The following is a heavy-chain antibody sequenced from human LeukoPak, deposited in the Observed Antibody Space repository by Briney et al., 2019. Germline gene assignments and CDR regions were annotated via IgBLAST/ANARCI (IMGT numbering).Heavy chain of an antibody. Sequence: PSETLSLTCAVSGGSISSGGYAWSWIRQPPGKGLEWIGYIYDSGSTHYNPSLKSRVTISVDRSENQFSLKLSSVTAADTAVYYCARGHSSEYYYYYYGMDVWGQGTTVTVSS. V-gene: IGHV4-30-2*01. D-gene: IGHD6-19*01. J-gene: IGHJ6*02. CDR1: GGSISSGGYA. CDR2: IYDSGST. CDR3: ARGHSSEYYYYYYGMDV.